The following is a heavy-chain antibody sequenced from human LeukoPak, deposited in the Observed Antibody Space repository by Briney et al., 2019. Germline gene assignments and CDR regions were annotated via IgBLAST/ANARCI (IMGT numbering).Heavy chain of an antibody. CDR3: AKDQKNRGYCSGGSCYPPPYFDY. J-gene: IGHJ4*02. V-gene: IGHV3-23*01. Sequence: GDLRLSCAASGSTFSTYALSWIRQAPGKGLEWVSTISDNAVNTFYAEPVKARFSISRDNSKNTLYLQMNSLRAEDTAVYYCAKDQKNRGYCSGGSCYPPPYFDYWGQGTLVTVSS. D-gene: IGHD2-15*01. CDR2: ISDNAVNT. CDR1: GSTFSTYA.